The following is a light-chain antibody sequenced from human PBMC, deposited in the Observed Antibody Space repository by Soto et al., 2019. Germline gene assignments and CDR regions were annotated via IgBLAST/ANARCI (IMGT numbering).Light chain of an antibody. CDR3: AACDASLTGVV. CDR2: ENN. V-gene: IGLV1-51*02. Sequence: QSVLTQPPSVSAAPGQKVTISCSGSSSNIGSYYVSCYQQPQGEAPKHLIFENNKRPSGILDRFSGSTSGTSATRGITGLQTGDEADDYCAACDASLTGVVFGGGTKVTVL. J-gene: IGLJ2*01. CDR1: SSNIGSYY.